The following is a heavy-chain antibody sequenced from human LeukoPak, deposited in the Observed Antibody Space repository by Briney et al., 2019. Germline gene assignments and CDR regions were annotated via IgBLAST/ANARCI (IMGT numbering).Heavy chain of an antibody. CDR3: ARTSSGGSCYLDY. D-gene: IGHD2-15*01. Sequence: GGSLRLSCAASGFTFSDYYMSWIRQAPGKGLEWVSYISSSGSTIYYADSVKGRFTISRDNAKNSLYLQVNSLRAEDTAVYYCARTSSGGSCYLDYWGQGTLVTVSS. V-gene: IGHV3-11*04. CDR1: GFTFSDYY. CDR2: ISSSGSTI. J-gene: IGHJ4*02.